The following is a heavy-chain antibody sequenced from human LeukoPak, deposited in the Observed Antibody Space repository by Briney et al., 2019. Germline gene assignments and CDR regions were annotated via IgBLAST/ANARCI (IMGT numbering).Heavy chain of an antibody. Sequence: ASVKVSCKASGYTFTSYGISWVRQAPGQGLEWMGWISAYNGNTNYAQKFQGRVTMTRDTSISTAYMELSRLRSDDTAVYYCARLVVVVAATDDYWGQGTLVTVSS. V-gene: IGHV1-18*01. D-gene: IGHD2-15*01. CDR3: ARLVVVVAATDDY. J-gene: IGHJ4*02. CDR1: GYTFTSYG. CDR2: ISAYNGNT.